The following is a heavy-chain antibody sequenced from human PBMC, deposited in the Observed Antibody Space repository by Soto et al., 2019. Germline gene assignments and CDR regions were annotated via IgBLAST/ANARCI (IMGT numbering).Heavy chain of an antibody. CDR1: GFTFSNAW. Sequence: GGSLRLSCAASGFTFSNAWMSWVRQAPGKGLEWVGRIKSKTDGGTTDYAAPVKGRFTISRDDSKNTLYLQMNSLKTEDTAVYYCTTLRIKDIVVVPAAVYYMDVWGKGTTVTVSS. CDR3: TTLRIKDIVVVPAAVYYMDV. CDR2: IKSKTDGGTT. V-gene: IGHV3-15*01. J-gene: IGHJ6*03. D-gene: IGHD2-2*01.